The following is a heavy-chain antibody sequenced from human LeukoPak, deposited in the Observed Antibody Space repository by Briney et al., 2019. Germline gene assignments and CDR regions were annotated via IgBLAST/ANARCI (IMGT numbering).Heavy chain of an antibody. J-gene: IGHJ4*02. Sequence: GGSLRLSCTASGFTFGDYGMSWVRQAPGKGLEWVGFIRSKAYGGTTEYAASVKGRFIISRDDFKSIAYLQMNSLKTEDTAVYYCTRSSSGWYSDYWGQGTLDTVSS. V-gene: IGHV3-49*04. D-gene: IGHD6-19*01. CDR2: IRSKAYGGTT. CDR3: TRSSSGWYSDY. CDR1: GFTFGDYG.